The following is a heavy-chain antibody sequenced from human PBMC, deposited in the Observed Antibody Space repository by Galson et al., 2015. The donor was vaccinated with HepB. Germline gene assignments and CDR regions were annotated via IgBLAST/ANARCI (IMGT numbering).Heavy chain of an antibody. Sequence: TLSLTCTVSGGSISGGSYYWSWIRQPAGEGLEWIGRIYASGNTNYDPSLKSRVTMSVDTSKNRFSLKLSSVTAADTAVYYCARDLYDYGIAAAGTGDAFDIWGQGTMVTVSS. CDR3: ARDLYDYGIAAAGTGDAFDI. CDR2: IYASGNT. J-gene: IGHJ3*02. V-gene: IGHV4-61*02. D-gene: IGHD6-13*01. CDR1: GGSISGGSYY.